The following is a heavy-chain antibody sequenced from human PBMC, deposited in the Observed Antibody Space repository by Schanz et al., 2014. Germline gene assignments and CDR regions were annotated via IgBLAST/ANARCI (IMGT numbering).Heavy chain of an antibody. CDR3: AKELNRRGGQTNFYYYYGMDV. CDR2: IYYNGTNK. Sequence: QVQLVESGGGVVQPGRSLRLSCAASGFNFSNYDIHWVRQAPGKGLEWVALIYYNGTNKYYADSVKGRFTISRDNSQNTRDLQMNTLRTEDTAVYYCAKELNRRGGQTNFYYYYGMDVWGQGTTVTVSS. D-gene: IGHD5-12*01. CDR1: GFNFSNYD. V-gene: IGHV3-30*18. J-gene: IGHJ6*02.